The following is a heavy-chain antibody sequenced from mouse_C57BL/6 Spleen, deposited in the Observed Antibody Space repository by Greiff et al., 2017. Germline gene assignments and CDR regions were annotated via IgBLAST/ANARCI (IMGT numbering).Heavy chain of an antibody. D-gene: IGHD1-1*01. J-gene: IGHJ2*01. Sequence: EVKLQQSGPGLVKPSQSLSLTCSVTGYSITSGYFWNWIRQFPGNKLEWMGYISYDGSNNYNPSLKNRITITRDTSKNQFFLKLNSVTTEDTATYYCARRYYGSSSHFVVWGQGTTLTVSS. CDR2: ISYDGSN. V-gene: IGHV3-6*01. CDR1: GYSITSGYF. CDR3: ARRYYGSSSHFVV.